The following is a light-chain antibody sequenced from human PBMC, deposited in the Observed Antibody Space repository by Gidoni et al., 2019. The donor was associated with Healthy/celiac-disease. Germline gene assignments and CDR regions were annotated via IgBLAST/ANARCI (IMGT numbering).Light chain of an antibody. Sequence: SYVLTQPPSVSVAPGQTARITCGGNNIGSKSVHWYQQKPGQAPVLVVYDDSDRPSWIPERFSGSTSGNTATLTISRVEAGDEADYYCQVWDSSSDHPGVFGGGTKLTVL. CDR1: NIGSKS. CDR3: QVWDSSSDHPGV. CDR2: DDS. J-gene: IGLJ3*02. V-gene: IGLV3-21*02.